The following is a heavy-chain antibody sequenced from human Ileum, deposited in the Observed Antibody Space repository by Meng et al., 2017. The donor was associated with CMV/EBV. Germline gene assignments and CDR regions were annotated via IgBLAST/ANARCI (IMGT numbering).Heavy chain of an antibody. J-gene: IGHJ5*02. CDR3: AHGSTRRTQRFDP. CDR2: IYWDDDK. D-gene: IGHD2-2*01. Sequence: LQESASTLVKPTQTPPLTCPFSGFSLTTSGVGVGWIRQPPGKALEWVALIYWDDDKRYSPSLKSRLIITKDTSKNQVVLTLTNVDPVDTGTYYCAHGSTRRTQRFDPWGQGILVTVSS. CDR1: GFSLTTSGVG. V-gene: IGHV2-5*02.